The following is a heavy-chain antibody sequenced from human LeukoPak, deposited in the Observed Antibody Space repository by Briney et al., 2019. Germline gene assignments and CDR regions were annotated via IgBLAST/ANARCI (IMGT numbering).Heavy chain of an antibody. CDR1: GYTSTGYY. J-gene: IGHJ4*02. Sequence: ASVKVSCKASGYTSTGYYMHWVRQAPGQGLEWMGWINPNSGGTNYAQNFQGRVTMTRDTSIGTAYMELSRLRSDDTAVYYCARGIYSYSTPFDYWGQGTLVTVSS. CDR2: INPNSGGT. CDR3: ARGIYSYSTPFDY. V-gene: IGHV1-2*02. D-gene: IGHD2/OR15-2a*01.